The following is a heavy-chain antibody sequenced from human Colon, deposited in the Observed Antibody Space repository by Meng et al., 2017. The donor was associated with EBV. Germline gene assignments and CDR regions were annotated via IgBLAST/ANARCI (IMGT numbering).Heavy chain of an antibody. Sequence: QVRLQEWGAGLLKPSETLPLTCAVNGGSLSGAYWNWSRQPPGKGLEWIGEIIHGGSPSYNPSLKSRVTISIDTSKNQLSLMLSSVTAADTAVYYCARRPTGIDYWGQGTLVTVSS. CDR2: IIHGGSP. CDR1: GGSLSGAY. V-gene: IGHV4-34*12. J-gene: IGHJ4*02. CDR3: ARRPTGIDY. D-gene: IGHD2-8*02.